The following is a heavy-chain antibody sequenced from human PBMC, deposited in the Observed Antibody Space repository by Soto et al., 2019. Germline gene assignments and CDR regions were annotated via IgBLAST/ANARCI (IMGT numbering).Heavy chain of an antibody. CDR1: GFTISSYS. J-gene: IGHJ4*02. Sequence: GGSLRLSCAASGFTISSYSMNWVRQAPGKGLEWVSSISSSSSYIYYADSVKGRFTISRDNAKNSLYLQMNSLRAEDTAVYYCARDLSLDILTGYHHFDYWGQGTLVPFSS. CDR3: ARDLSLDILTGYHHFDY. V-gene: IGHV3-21*01. CDR2: ISSSSSYI. D-gene: IGHD3-9*01.